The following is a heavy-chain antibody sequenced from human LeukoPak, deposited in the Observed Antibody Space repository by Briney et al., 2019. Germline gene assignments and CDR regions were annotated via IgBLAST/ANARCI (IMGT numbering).Heavy chain of an antibody. CDR1: GFTFDDYG. CDR3: ARVIVGATADYYYYYMDV. CDR2: INWSGGTS. V-gene: IGHV3-20*01. J-gene: IGHJ6*03. Sequence: GGSLRLSCAASGFTFDDYGMSWVRQAPGKGLEWVSSINWSGGTSGYADSVKGRFTISRDNAKNSLYLQMNSLRAEDTALYHCARVIVGATADYYYYYMDVWGKGTTVTVSS. D-gene: IGHD1-26*01.